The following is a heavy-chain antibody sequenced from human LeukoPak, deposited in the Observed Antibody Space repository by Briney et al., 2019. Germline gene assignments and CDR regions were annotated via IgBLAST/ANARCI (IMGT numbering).Heavy chain of an antibody. V-gene: IGHV1-18*01. J-gene: IGHJ3*02. Sequence: ASVKVSCKASGYTFTSYGISWVRQAPGQGLEWMGWISAYNGNTNYAQKLQGRVTMTKDTSTSTAYMELRSLRSDDTAVYYCARDHSLITIFGVVTPADAFDIWGQGTMVTVSS. CDR2: ISAYNGNT. D-gene: IGHD3-3*01. CDR1: GYTFTSYG. CDR3: ARDHSLITIFGVVTPADAFDI.